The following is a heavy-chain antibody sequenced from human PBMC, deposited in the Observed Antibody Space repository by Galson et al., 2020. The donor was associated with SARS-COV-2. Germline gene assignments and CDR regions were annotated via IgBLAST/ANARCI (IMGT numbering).Heavy chain of an antibody. J-gene: IGHJ6*03. CDR2: VTHSGDT. CDR1: SGSFSDNY. CDR3: ARGRRDASAAFTIGFYYYYMDV. Sequence: SETLSLTCAVYSGSFSDNYWNWVRQPPGKGLEWIAEVTHSGDTTYNASLSGRVTLSVDASKNQFSLKLRSVTAADTAVYYCARGRRDASAAFTIGFYYYYMDVWSKGTTVTVSS. D-gene: IGHD6-25*01. V-gene: IGHV4-34*01.